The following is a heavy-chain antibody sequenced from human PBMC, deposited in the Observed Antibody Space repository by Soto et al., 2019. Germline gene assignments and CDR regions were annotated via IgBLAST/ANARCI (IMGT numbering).Heavy chain of an antibody. CDR3: ARGQVVAAQH. CDR2: IYHSGST. Sequence: PSETLSLTCAVSGGSISSGGYSWSWIRQPPGKGLEWIGYIYHSGSTYYNPSLKSRVTISVDRSKSQFSLKLSSVTAADTAVYYCARGQVVAAQHWGQGTLVTVSS. D-gene: IGHD2-15*01. V-gene: IGHV4-30-2*01. CDR1: GGSISSGGYS. J-gene: IGHJ4*02.